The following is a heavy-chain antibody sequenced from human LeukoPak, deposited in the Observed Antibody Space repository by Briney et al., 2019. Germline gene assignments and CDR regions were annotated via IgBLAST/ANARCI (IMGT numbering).Heavy chain of an antibody. CDR1: AYTFTIYG. D-gene: IGHD3-9*01. V-gene: IGHV1-18*01. Sequence: ASVTVSCKASAYTFTIYGISWVRQAPGQGLEWMGWISAYNGNTNYAQKLQGRVTMTTDTSTSTAYMELRSLRSDDTAVYYCARGPDYDILTGYYTPWGQGTLVTVSS. CDR3: ARGPDYDILTGYYTP. J-gene: IGHJ5*02. CDR2: ISAYNGNT.